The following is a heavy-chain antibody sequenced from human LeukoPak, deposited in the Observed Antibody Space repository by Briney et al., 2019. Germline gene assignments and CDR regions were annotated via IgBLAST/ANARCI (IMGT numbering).Heavy chain of an antibody. V-gene: IGHV3-30*02. D-gene: IGHD2-21*02. J-gene: IGHJ4*02. CDR3: AVLNIVVVTAIPHPDVDY. CDR1: GFTFSSYG. CDR2: IRYDGSNK. Sequence: HTGGSLRLSCAASGFTFSSYGMHWVRQAPGKGLEWVAFIRYDGSNKYYADSVKGRFTISRDNSKNTLYLQMNSLRAEDTAVYYCAVLNIVVVTAIPHPDVDYWGQGTLVTVSS.